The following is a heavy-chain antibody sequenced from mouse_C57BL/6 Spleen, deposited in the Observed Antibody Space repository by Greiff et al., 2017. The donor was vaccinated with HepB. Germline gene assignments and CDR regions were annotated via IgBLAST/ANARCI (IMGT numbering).Heavy chain of an antibody. CDR3: HYYGSSYEFAY. D-gene: IGHD1-1*01. V-gene: IGHV1-81*01. Sequence: VQLKESGAELARPGASVKLSCKASGYTFTSYGISWVKQRTGQGLEWIGEIYPRSGNTYYNEKFKGKATLTSDKSSSTAYMELRSLTSEDSAVYFCHYYGSSYEFAYWGQGTLVTVSA. CDR2: IYPRSGNT. CDR1: GYTFTSYG. J-gene: IGHJ3*01.